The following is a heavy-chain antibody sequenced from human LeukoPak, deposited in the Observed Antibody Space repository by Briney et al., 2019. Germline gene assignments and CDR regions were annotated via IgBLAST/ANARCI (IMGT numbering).Heavy chain of an antibody. CDR1: GYTFTGYY. CDR3: ARGVVPRRRSFDP. Sequence: ASVKVSCKASGYTFTGYYMHWVRQAPGQGLGWMVWINPNSGGTNYAQKFQGRVTMTRDTSISTAYMELSRLRSDDTAVYYRARGVVPRRRSFDPWGQGTLVTVSS. CDR2: INPNSGGT. J-gene: IGHJ5*02. V-gene: IGHV1-2*02. D-gene: IGHD2-15*01.